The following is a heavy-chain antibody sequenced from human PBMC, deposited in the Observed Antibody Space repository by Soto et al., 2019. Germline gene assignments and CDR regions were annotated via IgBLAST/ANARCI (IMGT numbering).Heavy chain of an antibody. CDR3: AKRGHRGSGSGGSAS. Sequence: PGGSLRLSCAASGFTFSSYGMHWVRQAPGKGLEWVAVISYDGSNKYYADSVKGRFTISRDNSKNTLYLQMNSLRAEDTAVYYCAKRGHRGSGSGGSASWGKGTLVTFPP. CDR1: GFTFSSYG. V-gene: IGHV3-30*18. J-gene: IGHJ4*02. D-gene: IGHD3-10*01. CDR2: ISYDGSNK.